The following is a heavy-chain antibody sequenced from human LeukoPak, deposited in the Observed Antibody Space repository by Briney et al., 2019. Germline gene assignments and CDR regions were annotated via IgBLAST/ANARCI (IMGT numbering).Heavy chain of an antibody. J-gene: IGHJ4*02. V-gene: IGHV3-30*18. D-gene: IGHD6-13*01. Sequence: GRSLRLSCAASGFTFSNYGMHWVRQAPGKGLEWVAVISYDGSNKYYADSVKGRFTISRDNSKNTLYLQMNSLRAEDTAVYYCAKALAAAVDHWGQGTLVTVSS. CDR2: ISYDGSNK. CDR1: GFTFSNYG. CDR3: AKALAAAVDH.